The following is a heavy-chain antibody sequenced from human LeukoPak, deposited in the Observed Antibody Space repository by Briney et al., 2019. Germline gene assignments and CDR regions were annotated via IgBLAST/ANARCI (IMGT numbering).Heavy chain of an antibody. V-gene: IGHV5-51*01. CDR2: IYPGDSDT. J-gene: IGHJ5*02. CDR1: GYSFTSYW. Sequence: GESLKISCKGSGYSFTSYWIGWVRQMPGKGLERMGIIYPGDSDTRYSPSFQGQVTISADKSISTAYLQWSSLKASDTAMYYCARLYSSSSPKSGPNWFDPWGQGTLVTVSS. CDR3: ARLYSSSSPKSGPNWFDP. D-gene: IGHD6-13*01.